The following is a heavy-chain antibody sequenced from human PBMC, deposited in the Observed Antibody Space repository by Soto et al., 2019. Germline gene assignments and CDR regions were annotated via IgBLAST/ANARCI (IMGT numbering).Heavy chain of an antibody. D-gene: IGHD3-3*01. J-gene: IGHJ5*02. CDR3: ARDVGLQHDTGYYDFWSGKNNWFDP. Sequence: SETLSLTCTVSGGSISGHYWSWIRQPPGKGLQYIGYISYSGSTNYNPSLKSRVTITVDTSNNQFSLRLSSVTAADTAVYYCARDVGLQHDTGYYDFWSGKNNWFDPWGQGILVTVSS. V-gene: IGHV4-59*11. CDR2: ISYSGST. CDR1: GGSISGHY.